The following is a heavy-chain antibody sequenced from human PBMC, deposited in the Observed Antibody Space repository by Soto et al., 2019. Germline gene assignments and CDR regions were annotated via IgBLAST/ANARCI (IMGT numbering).Heavy chain of an antibody. J-gene: IGHJ4*02. Sequence: PGGSLRLSCAASGFSFSDYYMTWIRQAPGRGLEWISYISGGGSTIYQADSLKGRFTVSRDNAKNSLYLQMDSLRAEDTAVYYCASDPYYYASEFWGQGTLVTVSS. D-gene: IGHD3-10*01. CDR2: ISGGGSTI. CDR1: GFSFSDYY. V-gene: IGHV3-11*01. CDR3: ASDPYYYASEF.